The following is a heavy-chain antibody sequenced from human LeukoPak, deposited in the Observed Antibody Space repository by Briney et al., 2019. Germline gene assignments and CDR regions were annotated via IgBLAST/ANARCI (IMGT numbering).Heavy chain of an antibody. Sequence: PGGSLRLSCAASGFTFDDYAMHWDRQAPGKGLEWVSLISGDGGSTYYADSVKGRFTISRDNSKNSLYLQMSSLRIEDTALYYCAKDRGDFSGWFFWGQGTLVTVSS. J-gene: IGHJ4*02. CDR1: GFTFDDYA. CDR3: AKDRGDFSGWFF. D-gene: IGHD6-19*01. CDR2: ISGDGGST. V-gene: IGHV3-43*02.